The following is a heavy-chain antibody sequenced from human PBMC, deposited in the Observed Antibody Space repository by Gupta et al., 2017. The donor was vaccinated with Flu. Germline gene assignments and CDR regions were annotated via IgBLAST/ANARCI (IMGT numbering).Heavy chain of an antibody. Sequence: EVQLVESGGGLVQPGGSLRLSCAASGFTFSTTWMDWVRQAPGKGLVWVSRISSDGSSATYADSVRGRFTISRDNAKNTLYLEMNTLRAEDTAGYYCATVWGSCAGDWGQGSLVTVSS. D-gene: IGHD2-15*01. CDR2: ISSDGSSA. CDR3: ATVWGSCAGD. J-gene: IGHJ4*02. CDR1: GFTFSTTW. V-gene: IGHV3-74*01.